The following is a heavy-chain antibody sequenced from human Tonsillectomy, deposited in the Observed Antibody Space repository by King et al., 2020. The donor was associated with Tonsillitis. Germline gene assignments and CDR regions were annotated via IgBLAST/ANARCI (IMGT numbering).Heavy chain of an antibody. Sequence: VQLVESGGGLVQPGGSLRLSCAASGFTFSAYWMYWVRQAPGKGLTWVSRINSDGTTTTYADSVKGRFTISRDNAKNTVYLQINSLRVEDTAIFYCARGRGYSYGSIGYWGQGTLVTVSS. D-gene: IGHD5-18*01. CDR1: GFTFSAYW. CDR2: INSDGTTT. J-gene: IGHJ4*02. V-gene: IGHV3-74*01. CDR3: ARGRGYSYGSIGY.